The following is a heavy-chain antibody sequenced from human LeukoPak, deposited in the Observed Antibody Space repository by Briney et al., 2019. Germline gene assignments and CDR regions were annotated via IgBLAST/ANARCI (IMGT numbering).Heavy chain of an antibody. J-gene: IGHJ4*02. D-gene: IGHD3-10*01. Sequence: GESLKVSCKGSGYSFTSYWIGWVRQMPGKGLEWMGIIYPGDSHTRYSPSFQGQVTISADKSIGTAYLQWSSLKASDTAMYYCARVVGVLLWFGELSHLDYWGQGTLVTVSS. CDR2: IYPGDSHT. CDR3: ARVVGVLLWFGELSHLDY. V-gene: IGHV5-51*01. CDR1: GYSFTSYW.